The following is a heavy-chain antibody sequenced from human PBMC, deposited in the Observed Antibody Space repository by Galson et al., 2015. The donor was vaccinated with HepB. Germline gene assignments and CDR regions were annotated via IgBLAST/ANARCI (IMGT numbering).Heavy chain of an antibody. CDR2: SRNRARGYST. Sequence: LRLSCAVSGFRFNDHYVDWVRQAPGKGLEWVGRSRNRARGYSTAYAVSVRGRFTVSRDDSKNSVFLQMNRLRSEDTAVYYCARSEVTTVVTDFDSWGQGTLVTVSP. CDR1: GFRFNDHY. V-gene: IGHV3-72*01. D-gene: IGHD4-23*01. CDR3: ARSEVTTVVTDFDS. J-gene: IGHJ4*02.